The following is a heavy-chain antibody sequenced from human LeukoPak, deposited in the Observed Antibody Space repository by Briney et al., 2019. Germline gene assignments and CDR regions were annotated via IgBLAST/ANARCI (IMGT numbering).Heavy chain of an antibody. V-gene: IGHV4-59*08. CDR1: GGSISSYY. D-gene: IGHD4-17*01. CDR2: IYYSGST. Sequence: SETLSLTCTVSGGSISSYYWSWIRQPPGKGLEWIGYIYYSGSTYYNPSLKSRVTISVDTSKNQFSLKLSSVTAADTAVYYCARFHPTTVTTNWFDPWGQGTLVTVYS. CDR3: ARFHPTTVTTNWFDP. J-gene: IGHJ5*02.